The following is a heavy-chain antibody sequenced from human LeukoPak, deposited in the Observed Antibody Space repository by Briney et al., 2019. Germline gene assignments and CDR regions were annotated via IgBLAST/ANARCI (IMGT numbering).Heavy chain of an antibody. Sequence: GRSLRLSRAASGFTFSTFGMHWVRQAPGKGLEWVAAISLRGSSKYYADSVKGRFTISRDNSKTTLYLQMNSLRAEDTAVYYCAKDWAGCSSTSCYKETDYWGQGTLVTVSS. CDR3: AKDWAGCSSTSCYKETDY. V-gene: IGHV3-30*18. CDR2: ISLRGSSK. CDR1: GFTFSTFG. D-gene: IGHD2-2*02. J-gene: IGHJ4*02.